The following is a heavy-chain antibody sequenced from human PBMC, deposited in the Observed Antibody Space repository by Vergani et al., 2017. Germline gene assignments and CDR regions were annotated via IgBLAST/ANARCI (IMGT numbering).Heavy chain of an antibody. CDR3: ARGSIGGGDV. V-gene: IGHV1-69*13. Sequence: QVQLVQSGAEVKKPGSSVKVSCKASGGPFKNSAFSWVRQVPGQGLEWMGRIITFFGTAHYAQKFQGRVTITADESTSTVYMEVSRLRSDDTATYYCARGSIGGGDVWGQGTTVIVSS. J-gene: IGHJ6*02. D-gene: IGHD2-15*01. CDR2: IITFFGTA. CDR1: GGPFKNSA.